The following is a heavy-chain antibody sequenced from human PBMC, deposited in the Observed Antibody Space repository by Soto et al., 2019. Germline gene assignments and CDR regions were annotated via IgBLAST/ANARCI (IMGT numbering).Heavy chain of an antibody. Sequence: GGSLRLSCAASGFTFSSYAMSWVRQAPGKGLEWVSAISGSGGSTYYADSVKGRFTISRDNSKNTLYLQMNSLRAEDTAVYYCATHDSSDQTAWYFDYWGQGTLVTVSS. CDR3: ATHDSSDQTAWYFDY. D-gene: IGHD3-22*01. CDR2: ISGSGGST. CDR1: GFTFSSYA. J-gene: IGHJ4*02. V-gene: IGHV3-23*01.